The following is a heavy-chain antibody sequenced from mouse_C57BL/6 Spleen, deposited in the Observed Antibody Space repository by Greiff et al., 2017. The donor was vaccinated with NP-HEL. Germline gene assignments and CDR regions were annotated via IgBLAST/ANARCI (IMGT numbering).Heavy chain of an antibody. J-gene: IGHJ4*01. CDR3: ARRGYDPYAMDY. V-gene: IGHV1-82*01. D-gene: IGHD2-2*01. Sequence: VQLQQSGPELVKPGASVKISCKASGYAFSSSWMNWVKQRPGKGLEWIGRIYPGDGDTNYNGKFKGKATLTADKSSSTAYMELRSLTSEDSAVYFCARRGYDPYAMDYWGQGTSVTVSS. CDR1: GYAFSSSW. CDR2: IYPGDGDT.